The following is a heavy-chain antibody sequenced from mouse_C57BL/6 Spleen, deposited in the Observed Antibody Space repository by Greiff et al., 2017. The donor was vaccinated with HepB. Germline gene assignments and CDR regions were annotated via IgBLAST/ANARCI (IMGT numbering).Heavy chain of an antibody. CDR2: IYPGSGNT. J-gene: IGHJ3*01. CDR3: ARSYYNYGSRGLAY. CDR1: GYTFTDYY. Sequence: LVESGPELVKPGASVKISCKASGYTFTDYYINWVKQRPGQGLEWIGGIYPGSGNTKYNEKVKGKAKFTVDTSSSTAYMQLSSLTSEDSAVYFCARSYYNYGSRGLAYWGQGTLVTVSA. V-gene: IGHV1-84*01. D-gene: IGHD1-1*01.